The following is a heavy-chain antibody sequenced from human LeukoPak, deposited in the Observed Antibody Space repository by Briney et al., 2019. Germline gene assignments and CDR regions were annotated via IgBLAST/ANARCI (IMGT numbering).Heavy chain of an antibody. Sequence: PSETLSLTCTVSGGSISIYYWSWIRQPPGKGLEWIGYIYNSGSTNYNPSFKSRVTISVDTSKNQFSLKLSSVTAADTAVYYCARALSPYDYGDLRFDYWGQGTLVTVSS. J-gene: IGHJ4*02. D-gene: IGHD4-17*01. CDR2: IYNSGST. CDR3: ARALSPYDYGDLRFDY. V-gene: IGHV4-4*09. CDR1: GGSISIYY.